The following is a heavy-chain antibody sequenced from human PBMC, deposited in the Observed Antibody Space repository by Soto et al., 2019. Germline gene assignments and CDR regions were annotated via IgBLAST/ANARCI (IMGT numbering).Heavy chain of an antibody. D-gene: IGHD4-4*01. CDR1: GGSISSYY. CDR3: ARGLNYALDY. J-gene: IGHJ4*02. CDR2: IYYSGIT. Sequence: LSLTCTVSGGSISSYYWSWIRQPPGKGLEWIGYIYYSGITNYNPPLKSRVTISVETSKNQFSLKLSSVTAADTAVYYCARGLNYALDYWGQVTLVTVSS. V-gene: IGHV4-59*01.